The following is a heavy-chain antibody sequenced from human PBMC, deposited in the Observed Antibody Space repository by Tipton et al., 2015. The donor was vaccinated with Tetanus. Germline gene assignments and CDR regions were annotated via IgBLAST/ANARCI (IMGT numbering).Heavy chain of an antibody. Sequence: TLSLTCTVSGGSISSGGYYWSWIRQHPGKGLEWIGYIYYSGSTYYNPSLKSRVTISVDTSKNQFSLKLSSVTAADTAVYYCARDLRYYGSGSYSEPFYYFDYWGQGTLVTVSS. V-gene: IGHV4-31*03. CDR2: IYYSGST. J-gene: IGHJ4*02. CDR1: GGSISSGGYY. D-gene: IGHD3-10*01. CDR3: ARDLRYYGSGSYSEPFYYFDY.